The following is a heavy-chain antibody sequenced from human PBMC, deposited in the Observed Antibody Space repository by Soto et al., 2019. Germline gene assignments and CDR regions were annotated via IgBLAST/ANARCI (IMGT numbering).Heavy chain of an antibody. CDR3: ARDSSGFHWYFDL. Sequence: QVQLQQSGPGLVKPSQTLSLICVISGDSVSSATATWSWIRQSPSRGLEWLGRTYYRSKWYNDYALSVKSRIAITPDTSENQLPLQLSSVTPEDTAVYFCARDSSGFHWYFDLWGRGTLVTVSS. CDR1: GDSVSSATAT. J-gene: IGHJ2*01. V-gene: IGHV6-1*02. D-gene: IGHD6-19*01. CDR2: TYYRSKWYN.